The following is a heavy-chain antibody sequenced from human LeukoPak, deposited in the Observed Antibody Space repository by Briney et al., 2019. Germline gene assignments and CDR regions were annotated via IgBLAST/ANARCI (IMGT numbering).Heavy chain of an antibody. Sequence: SETLSLTCAVYGGSFSGYYWSWIRQPPGKGLERIGEINHSGSTNYNPSLKSRVTISEDTAKNQFSLKLSSVPAADTAVYYCARGRTMVRGVRAYYFDYWGQGTLVTVSS. CDR3: ARGRTMVRGVRAYYFDY. D-gene: IGHD3-10*01. J-gene: IGHJ4*02. CDR2: INHSGST. CDR1: GGSFSGYY. V-gene: IGHV4-34*01.